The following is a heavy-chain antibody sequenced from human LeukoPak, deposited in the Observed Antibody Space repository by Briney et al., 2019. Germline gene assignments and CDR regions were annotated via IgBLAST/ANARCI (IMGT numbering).Heavy chain of an antibody. D-gene: IGHD2-21*01. V-gene: IGHV1-2*02. CDR1: GYTFTGYY. Sequence: ASVKVSCKASGYTFTGYYMHWVRQAPGQGLEWMGWINPNSGGTNYAQNFQGRVTMTRDTSISTAYMELSRLRSDDTAVYYCARVGISTTLSCCGPNLVDYWGQGTLVTVS. CDR2: INPNSGGT. J-gene: IGHJ4*02. CDR3: ARVGISTTLSCCGPNLVDY.